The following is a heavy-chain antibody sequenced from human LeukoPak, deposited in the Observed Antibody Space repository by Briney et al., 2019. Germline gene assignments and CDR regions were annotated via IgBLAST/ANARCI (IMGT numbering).Heavy chain of an antibody. D-gene: IGHD2-2*01. Sequence: KPSETLSLTCTVSGGSISSGDYYWSWIRQPPGKGLEWIGYIYYSGSTFYNPSLKSRVTISVDTSKNQFSLKLSSVTAADTAVYYCARERGSGDIVVVPPFGAFDIWGQGTMVTVSS. J-gene: IGHJ3*02. CDR3: ARERGSGDIVVVPPFGAFDI. CDR1: GGSISSGDYY. V-gene: IGHV4-30-4*01. CDR2: IYYSGST.